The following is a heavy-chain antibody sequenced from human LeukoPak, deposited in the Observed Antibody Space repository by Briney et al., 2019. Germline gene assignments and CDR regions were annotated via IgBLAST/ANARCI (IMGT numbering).Heavy chain of an antibody. CDR2: ISSSGGTI. CDR1: GFSFSDYY. Sequence: GGSLRLSRAASGFSFSDYYMTWIRQAPGKGLEWVSYISSSGGTIYYADSVKGRFTISRDNAKNSLYLQMNSLRAEDTAVYYCARDPMVRGVIGPWGQGTLVTVSS. CDR3: ARDPMVRGVIGP. J-gene: IGHJ5*02. V-gene: IGHV3-11*01. D-gene: IGHD3-10*01.